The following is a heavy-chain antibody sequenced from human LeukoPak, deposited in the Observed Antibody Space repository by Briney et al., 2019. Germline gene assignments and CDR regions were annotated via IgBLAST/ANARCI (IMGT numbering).Heavy chain of an antibody. Sequence: GGSLRLSCAASGFTFSDYYMTWIRQAPGKGLEWVSYISSSSNNIHYANSVRGRFTISRDNAKNSVYLQMNSLRAEDTAIYYCARAAGWFDPWGQGTLVTVSS. CDR2: ISSSSNNI. CDR1: GFTFSDYY. J-gene: IGHJ5*02. V-gene: IGHV3-11*01. CDR3: ARAAGWFDP.